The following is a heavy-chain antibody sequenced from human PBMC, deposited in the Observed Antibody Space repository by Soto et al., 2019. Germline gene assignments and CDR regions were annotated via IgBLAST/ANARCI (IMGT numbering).Heavy chain of an antibody. CDR1: GFTFSRDG. CDR3: AKERATTTAFDY. Sequence: GGSLRLSCAASGFTFSRDGMSWVSQAPGKGLEWVSLITDNGGSTYYADSVKGRFTISRDNTKNTLFLQMNSLRAEDTAVYYCAKERATTTAFDYWGQGALVTVS. CDR2: ITDNGGST. J-gene: IGHJ4*02. V-gene: IGHV3-23*01. D-gene: IGHD4-17*01.